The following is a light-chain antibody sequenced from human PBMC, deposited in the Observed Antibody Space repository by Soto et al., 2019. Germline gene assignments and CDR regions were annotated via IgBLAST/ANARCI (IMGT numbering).Light chain of an antibody. Sequence: DIGMTLSPDSLAVSLGEMAAINCKSSRSVLYRSNNKNYLGWYQQKPGKPPKXLISWASTRDSGVPERFSGSGSGTEFTLTITSLQAEDVEVYYCQQSYSNPLTFGGGTKVDIK. V-gene: IGKV4-1*01. CDR1: RSVLYRSNNKNY. CDR3: QQSYSNPLT. CDR2: WAS. J-gene: IGKJ4*01.